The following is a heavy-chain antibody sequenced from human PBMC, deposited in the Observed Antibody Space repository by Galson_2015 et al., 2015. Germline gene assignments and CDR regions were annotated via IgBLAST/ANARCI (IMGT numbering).Heavy chain of an antibody. CDR1: GYTFSSYS. J-gene: IGHJ4*02. CDR2: INPSGGGT. D-gene: IGHD1-1*01. Sequence: SVKVSCKASGYTFSSYSIHWVRQAPGQGLEWMGIINPSGGGTSYAQRFQGRVTMTRDTSTSTVYMELSSLRSDDTAVYYCARRIVTTGDFDYWGQGTPVTVSS. CDR3: ARRIVTTGDFDY. V-gene: IGHV1-46*01.